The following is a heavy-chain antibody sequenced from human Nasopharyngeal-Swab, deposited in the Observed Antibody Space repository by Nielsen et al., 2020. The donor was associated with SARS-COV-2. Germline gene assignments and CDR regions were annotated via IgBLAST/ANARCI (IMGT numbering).Heavy chain of an antibody. J-gene: IGHJ4*02. V-gene: IGHV3-23*01. D-gene: IGHD2-2*01. Sequence: GESLKISCAASGFTFSSYEMNWVRQAPGKGLEWVSAISGSGGSTYYADSVKGRFTISRDNSKNTLYLQMNSLRAEDTAVYYCAKDMGGYCSSTSCYLGDYDYWGQGTLVTVSS. CDR1: GFTFSSYE. CDR2: ISGSGGST. CDR3: AKDMGGYCSSTSCYLGDYDY.